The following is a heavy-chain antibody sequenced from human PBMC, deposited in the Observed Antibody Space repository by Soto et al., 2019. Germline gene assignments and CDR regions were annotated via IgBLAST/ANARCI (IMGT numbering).Heavy chain of an antibody. CDR2: MNPNSGNT. Sequence: QVQLVQSGAEVKKPGASVKVSCKASGYTFTSYDINWVRQATGQGLERMGWMNPNSGNTGYAQKFQGRVTMTRNTSIRTAYMELSSLRSEDTAVYYCARRELPSYCISTNCHLGDYYYYVMDVWGQGTTVTVSS. CDR3: ARRELPSYCISTNCHLGDYYYYVMDV. CDR1: GYTFTSYD. D-gene: IGHD2-2*01. V-gene: IGHV1-8*01. J-gene: IGHJ6*02.